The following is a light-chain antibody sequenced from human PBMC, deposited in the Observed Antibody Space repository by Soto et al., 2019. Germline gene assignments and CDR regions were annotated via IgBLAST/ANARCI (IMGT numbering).Light chain of an antibody. CDR3: QSYDSSLSGAV. CDR2: GNS. Sequence: QSVLTQPPSVSGAPGQTVTISCTGSSCNIGAGYDVHWYQHLPGTAPKLLVYGNSKRPSGVPDRFSGSKSGTSASLAITGLQAEDEADYYCQSYDSSLSGAVFGGGTKLTVL. V-gene: IGLV1-40*01. J-gene: IGLJ2*01. CDR1: SCNIGAGYD.